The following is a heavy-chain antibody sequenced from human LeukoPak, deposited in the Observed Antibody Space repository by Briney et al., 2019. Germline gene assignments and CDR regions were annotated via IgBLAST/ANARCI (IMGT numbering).Heavy chain of an antibody. J-gene: IGHJ4*02. CDR1: GGTFSSYA. Sequence: ASVKVSRKASGGTFSSYAISWVRQAAGQGLEWRGGIIPIFGTANYAQKFQGRVTITTDESTSTAYMELSSLRSEDTAVYYCARELRGYSSGWPLYYFDYWGQGTLVTVSS. D-gene: IGHD6-19*01. CDR3: ARELRGYSSGWPLYYFDY. CDR2: IIPIFGTA. V-gene: IGHV1-69*05.